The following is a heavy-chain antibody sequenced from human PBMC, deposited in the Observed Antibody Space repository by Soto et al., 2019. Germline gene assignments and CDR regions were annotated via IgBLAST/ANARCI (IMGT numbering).Heavy chain of an antibody. CDR2: VFHSGST. D-gene: IGHD3-16*01. CDR1: RGSINSGGYY. Sequence: SETLSLTCTVSRGSINSGGYYWHWIRQHPGKGLEWIGYVFHSGSTYYNPSFRSRVTTSMDTSKNQFSLNLSSVTAADTAIYYCARGGGEDNYLGPWGQGTLVPVSS. V-gene: IGHV4-31*03. J-gene: IGHJ5*02. CDR3: ARGGGEDNYLGP.